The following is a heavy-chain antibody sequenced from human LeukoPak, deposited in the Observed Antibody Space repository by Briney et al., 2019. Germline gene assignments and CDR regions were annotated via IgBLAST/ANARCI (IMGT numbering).Heavy chain of an antibody. Sequence: GGSLRLSCAVSGFSFRSHWMSWVRQAPGKGLEWVANIKEDGSQIYYVDSVKGRFTISRDNAQNSVYLQMNSPRGEDTAVYYCARDVSSGWFDYWGQGTLVPVSS. J-gene: IGHJ4*02. CDR3: ARDVSSGWFDY. CDR2: IKEDGSQI. V-gene: IGHV3-7*01. D-gene: IGHD6-19*01. CDR1: GFSFRSHW.